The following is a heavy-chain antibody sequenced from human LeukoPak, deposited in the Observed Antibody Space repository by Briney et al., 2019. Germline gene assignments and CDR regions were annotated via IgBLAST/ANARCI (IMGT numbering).Heavy chain of an antibody. CDR2: IHSDGTS. Sequence: SETLSLTCSVSGGSLTNYYWGWIRQPPGKGLEFIGYIHSDGTSNYDSSLQSRVAISLDTSKIQFSLRLYSVTAADTALYFCARLNFRGGEALHFDSWGQGTLVTVSS. V-gene: IGHV4-4*09. CDR1: GGSLTNYY. CDR3: ARLNFRGGEALHFDS. J-gene: IGHJ4*02. D-gene: IGHD3-16*01.